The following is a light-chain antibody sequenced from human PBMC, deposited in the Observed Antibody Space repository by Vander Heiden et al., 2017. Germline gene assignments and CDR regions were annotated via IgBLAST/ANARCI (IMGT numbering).Light chain of an antibody. CDR1: QGISSN. CDR3: QQYNNWPRT. J-gene: IGKJ1*01. Sequence: EIVMTQSPATLSVSPGERATLSCRASQGISSNLAWYQQKPGKAPKLLIYGASTRATGIPARFSGSGSGTEFTLTISSLQSEDFAVYYCQQYNNWPRTFGQGTKVEIK. CDR2: GAS. V-gene: IGKV3-15*01.